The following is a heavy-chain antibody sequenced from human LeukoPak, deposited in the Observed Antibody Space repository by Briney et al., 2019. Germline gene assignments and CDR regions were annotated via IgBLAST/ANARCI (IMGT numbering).Heavy chain of an antibody. J-gene: IGHJ6*03. CDR2: IYHSGST. V-gene: IGHV4-38-2*01. Sequence: SETLSLTCAVSGYSISSGYYWGWIRQPPGKGLEWTGSIYHSGSTYYNPSLKSRVTISVDTSKNQFSLKLSSVTAADTAVYYCARGQQLTYYYYYYMDVWGKGTTVTVSS. D-gene: IGHD6-13*01. CDR3: ARGQQLTYYYYYYMDV. CDR1: GYSISSGYY.